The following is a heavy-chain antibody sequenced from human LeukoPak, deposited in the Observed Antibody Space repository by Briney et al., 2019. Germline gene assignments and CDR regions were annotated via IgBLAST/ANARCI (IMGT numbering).Heavy chain of an antibody. CDR3: AKRTMSAFDY. Sequence: GGSLRLSCTASGFTFRTYAMNWVRQAPGKGLEWLSGISGSGNGTYYAGSVKGRFIISRDNSKNMVYLQMNSLTVEDTATYYCAKRTMSAFDYWGQGTLLIVSS. V-gene: IGHV3-23*01. CDR2: ISGSGNGT. D-gene: IGHD5-24*01. J-gene: IGHJ4*02. CDR1: GFTFRTYA.